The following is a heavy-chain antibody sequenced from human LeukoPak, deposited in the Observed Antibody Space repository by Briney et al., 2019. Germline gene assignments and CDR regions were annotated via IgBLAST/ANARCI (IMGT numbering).Heavy chain of an antibody. CDR2: IYYSGST. J-gene: IGHJ4*02. CDR1: GGSISSGSYY. V-gene: IGHV4-39*01. CDR3: ARQLGYCGSTSCYADKVDY. D-gene: IGHD2-2*01. Sequence: SETLSLTCTVSGGSISSGSYYWGWIRQPPGKGLEWIGSIYYSGSTYYNPSLKSRVTISVDTSKNQFSLKLSSVTAADTAVYYCARQLGYCGSTSCYADKVDYWGQGTLVTVSS.